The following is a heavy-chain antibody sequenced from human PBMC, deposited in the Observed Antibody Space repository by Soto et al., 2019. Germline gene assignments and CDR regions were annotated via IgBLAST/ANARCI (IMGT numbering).Heavy chain of an antibody. V-gene: IGHV5-10-1*01. J-gene: IGHJ3*02. CDR1: GYSFTSYW. Sequence: AESLRSSGDGCGYSFTSYWISWVRQMPGKCLEWMGRIDPSDSYTNYSPSFQGHVTISADKSISTAYLQWSSLKASDTAMYYCARQGVDYYDSSGLHDAFDIWGQGTMVTV. CDR2: IDPSDSYT. CDR3: ARQGVDYYDSSGLHDAFDI. D-gene: IGHD3-22*01.